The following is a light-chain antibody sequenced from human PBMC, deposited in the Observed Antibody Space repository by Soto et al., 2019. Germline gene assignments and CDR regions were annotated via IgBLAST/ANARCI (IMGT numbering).Light chain of an antibody. V-gene: IGLV2-14*01. CDR3: SSYTTSSTRV. J-gene: IGLJ2*01. CDR1: SSDVGAYNY. CDR2: DVT. Sequence: QSALTQPASVSGSPGQSITISCTGTSSDVGAYNYVSWYQQHPGKAPKVMIYDVTNRPSGVSNRFSGSKSGNTASLTISGLQAEDEADYYCSSYTTSSTRVFGGGTKLTVL.